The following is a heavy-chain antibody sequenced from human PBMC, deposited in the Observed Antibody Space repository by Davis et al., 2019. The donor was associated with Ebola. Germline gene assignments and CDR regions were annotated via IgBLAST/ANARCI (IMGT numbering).Heavy chain of an antibody. V-gene: IGHV3-66*01. CDR3: ARDSVVITFSYFDY. D-gene: IGHD3-22*01. CDR1: GFTLSDYY. Sequence: GGSLRLSCAAAGFTLSDYYVSWIRQAPGKGLEWVSGIYGGGDTTNYADSVKGRFTISRDNSKNTLYLQMNSLRAEDTAVYYCARDSVVITFSYFDYWGQGTLVTVSS. CDR2: IYGGGDTT. J-gene: IGHJ4*02.